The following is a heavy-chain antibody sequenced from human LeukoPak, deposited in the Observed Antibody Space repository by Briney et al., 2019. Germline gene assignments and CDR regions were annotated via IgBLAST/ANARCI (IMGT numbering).Heavy chain of an antibody. D-gene: IGHD4-11*01. J-gene: IGHJ5*02. CDR1: GGSFSGYY. CDR3: ARAIRNFWFDP. CDR2: INHSGST. V-gene: IGHV4-34*01. Sequence: PSETLSLTCAVYGGSFSGYYWSWIRQPPGKGLEGIGEINHSGSTNYNPSLKSRVTISVDTSKNQFSLKLSSVTAADTAVYYCARAIRNFWFDPWGQGTLVTVSS.